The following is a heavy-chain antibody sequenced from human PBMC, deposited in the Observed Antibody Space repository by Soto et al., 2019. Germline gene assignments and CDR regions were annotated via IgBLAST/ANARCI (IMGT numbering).Heavy chain of an antibody. CDR2: IYYGGSI. CDR1: GGSISSGY. CDR3: KGAYYDINGYSLDP. V-gene: IGHV4-59*01. D-gene: IGHD3-22*01. J-gene: IGHJ5*02. Sequence: SETLSLTCSVSGGSISSGYWTWVRQPPGKGLEWIGYIYYGGSINYNPSLKSRVIISVDTAKNQFSLRLSSVTAADTAVYYCKGAYYDINGYSLDPWGQGTSVTVSS.